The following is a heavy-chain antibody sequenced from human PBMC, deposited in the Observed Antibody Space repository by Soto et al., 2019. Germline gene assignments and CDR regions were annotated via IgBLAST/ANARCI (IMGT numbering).Heavy chain of an antibody. Sequence: QVQLVQSGAEVKKPGSSVKVSCKASGGTFSSYTISWVRQAPGQGLEWMGRIIPILGIANYAQKFQGRVTITADKSTSTAYMELSSLRSEDTAVYYCARSVYCGSTSCYRGGWFDPWGQGTLVTVSS. V-gene: IGHV1-69*02. CDR2: IIPILGIA. CDR3: ARSVYCGSTSCYRGGWFDP. D-gene: IGHD2-2*01. J-gene: IGHJ5*02. CDR1: GGTFSSYT.